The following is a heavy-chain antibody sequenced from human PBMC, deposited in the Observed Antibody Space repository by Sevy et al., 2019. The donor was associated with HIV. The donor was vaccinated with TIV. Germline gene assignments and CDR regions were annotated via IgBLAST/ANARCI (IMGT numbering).Heavy chain of an antibody. CDR3: AKDLAQGGTLNFYYYGMDF. CDR1: GFNFNDNA. D-gene: IGHD3-16*01. CDR2: IDWFGTII. Sequence: SLRLSCIASGFNFNDNAMHWVRQVPGKALEWVSGIDWFGTIIGYGDSVKGRFTISRDNARKSVYLEMNSLSPEDSASYYCAKDLAQGGTLNFYYYGMDFWGQGTTVTVSS. V-gene: IGHV3-9*01. J-gene: IGHJ6*02.